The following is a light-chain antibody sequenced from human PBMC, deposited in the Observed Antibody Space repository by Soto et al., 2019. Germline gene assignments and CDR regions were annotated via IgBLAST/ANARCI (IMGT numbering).Light chain of an antibody. V-gene: IGKV1-9*01. CDR2: AAS. CDR1: QGISNY. Sequence: DIQLTQSPAFLSASVGDRVTITCRASQGISNYLALYQQKPGKAPKILISAASTLQSGVPSRFSGSGSGTEFTLTISSLLPEDFATYYCQQLHSYRWTFGQGTKVDIK. J-gene: IGKJ1*01. CDR3: QQLHSYRWT.